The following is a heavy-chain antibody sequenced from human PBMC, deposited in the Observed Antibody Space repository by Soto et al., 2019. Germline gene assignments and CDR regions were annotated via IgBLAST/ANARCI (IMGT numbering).Heavy chain of an antibody. V-gene: IGHV1-8*01. J-gene: IGHJ6*03. CDR1: GYTFTSYD. Sequence: ASVKVSCKVSGYTFTSYDINCVRQATGQGLEWMGWMNPNSGNTGYAQKFQGRVTMTRNTSISTAYMELSSLRSEDTAVYYCARTNGGVIVRGYYYYMDVWGKGTTVTVSS. CDR2: MNPNSGNT. D-gene: IGHD3-16*02. CDR3: ARTNGGVIVRGYYYYMDV.